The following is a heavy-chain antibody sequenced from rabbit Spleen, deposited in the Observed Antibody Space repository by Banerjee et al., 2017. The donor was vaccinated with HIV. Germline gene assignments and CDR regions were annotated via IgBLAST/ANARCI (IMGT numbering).Heavy chain of an antibody. CDR3: ARETWGVTGNYGL. CDR2: INAITGKA. Sequence: QSLEESGGDLVKPGASLTLTCTASGFSFSSSDYMCWVRQAPGKGLEWISCINAITGKAVYANWAKGRSTFSKTSSTTVTLQMTSLTAADTATYFCARETWGVTGNYGLWGQGTLVTVS. V-gene: IGHV1S40*01. D-gene: IGHD7-1*01. J-gene: IGHJ4*01. CDR1: GFSFSSSDY.